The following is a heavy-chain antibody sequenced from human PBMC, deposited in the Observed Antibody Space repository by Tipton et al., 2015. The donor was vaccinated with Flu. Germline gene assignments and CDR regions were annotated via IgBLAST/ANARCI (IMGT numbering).Heavy chain of an antibody. J-gene: IGHJ4*02. D-gene: IGHD6-6*01. CDR3: ATRLGLRRYSSSDYFDY. CDR1: GYTFTSYG. Sequence: QLVQSGAEVKKPGASVKVSCKASGYTFTSYGISWVRQAPGQGLEWMGWISAYNGNTNYAQKLQGRVTMTTDTSTSTAYMELRSLRSDDTAVYHCATRLGLRRYSSSDYFDYWGQGTLVTVSS. V-gene: IGHV1-18*01. CDR2: ISAYNGNT.